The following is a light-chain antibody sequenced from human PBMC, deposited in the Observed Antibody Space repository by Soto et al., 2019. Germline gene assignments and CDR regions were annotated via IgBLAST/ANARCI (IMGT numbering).Light chain of an antibody. Sequence: QSVLTQPPSASGTPGQRVTISCSGRSSNIGSNTVNWYQQLPGTAPKLLFYSNNQRPSGVPDRFSGSKSGTSASLAISGLQSEDEADYYCATWDDSLNGYVFGTWTKLTVL. J-gene: IGLJ1*01. V-gene: IGLV1-44*01. CDR2: SNN. CDR1: SSNIGSNT. CDR3: ATWDDSLNGYV.